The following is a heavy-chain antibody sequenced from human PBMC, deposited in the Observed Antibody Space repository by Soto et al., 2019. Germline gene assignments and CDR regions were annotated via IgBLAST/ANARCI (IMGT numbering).Heavy chain of an antibody. V-gene: IGHV3-66*04. CDR2: IYSGGSA. J-gene: IGHJ4*02. CDR3: ARHVYSYGGGDFDY. D-gene: IGHD5-18*01. CDR1: GFTVSSNY. Sequence: EVQLVESGGGLVQPGGSLRLSCAASGFTVSSNYMSWVRQAPGKGLEGVSVIYSGGSAYYADSVKGRFTISRDNSKNTLYLQRNSLRAEAKAVYYCARHVYSYGGGDFDYWGQGTLVTVSS.